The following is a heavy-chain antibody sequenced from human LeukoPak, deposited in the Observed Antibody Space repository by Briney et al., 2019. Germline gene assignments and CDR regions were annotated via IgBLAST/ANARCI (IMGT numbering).Heavy chain of an antibody. CDR2: IYYSGST. D-gene: IGHD3-22*01. CDR1: GGSISSGGYY. J-gene: IGHJ6*02. Sequence: SETLSLTCTVSGGSISSGGYYWSWIRQPPGKGLEWSGDIYYSGSTYYNPSLKSRVTISVDTSKNQFSLKLSSVTAADTAVYYCARDTGLNYYYGMDVWGQGTTVTVSS. CDR3: ARDTGLNYYYGMDV. V-gene: IGHV4-31*03.